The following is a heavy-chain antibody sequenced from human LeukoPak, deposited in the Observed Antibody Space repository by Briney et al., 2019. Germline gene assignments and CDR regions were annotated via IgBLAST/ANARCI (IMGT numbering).Heavy chain of an antibody. Sequence: ASVKVSCKASGYTFTSYDINWVRQATGQGLEWMGWMNPNSGNTGYAQKFQGRVSMTRNTSISTAYMELSSLRSEDTAVYYCARDHCSSTSCPQDFDYWGQGTLVTVSS. V-gene: IGHV1-8*01. D-gene: IGHD2-2*01. CDR3: ARDHCSSTSCPQDFDY. CDR1: GYTFTSYD. J-gene: IGHJ4*02. CDR2: MNPNSGNT.